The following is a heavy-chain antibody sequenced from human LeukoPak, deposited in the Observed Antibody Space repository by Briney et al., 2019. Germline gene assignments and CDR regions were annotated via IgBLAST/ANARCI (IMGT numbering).Heavy chain of an antibody. D-gene: IGHD2-8*01. J-gene: IGHJ4*02. Sequence: GGSLRLSCAASGFTVSSNYMSWVRQAPGKGLEWVSYISSSSSTIYYADSVKGRFTISRDNAKNSLYLQMNSLRAEDTAVYYCARARDIVLMVYAIPDYWGQGTLVTVSS. CDR2: ISSSSSTI. V-gene: IGHV3-48*01. CDR3: ARARDIVLMVYAIPDY. CDR1: GFTVSSNY.